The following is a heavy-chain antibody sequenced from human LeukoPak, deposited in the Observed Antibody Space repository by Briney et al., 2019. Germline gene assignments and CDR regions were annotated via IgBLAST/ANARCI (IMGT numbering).Heavy chain of an antibody. J-gene: IGHJ5*02. CDR2: IKQDGSEE. D-gene: IGHD5-24*01. CDR1: GFTFSSYW. CDR3: ARDREIWLPHNWFDP. Sequence: GGSLRLSCAASGFTFSSYWMSWVRQAPGKGLEWVANIKQDGSEEYYVDSVKGRFTISRDNAKNSLFLQMNSLRAEDTAVYYCARDREIWLPHNWFDPWGQGTLVTVSS. V-gene: IGHV3-7*01.